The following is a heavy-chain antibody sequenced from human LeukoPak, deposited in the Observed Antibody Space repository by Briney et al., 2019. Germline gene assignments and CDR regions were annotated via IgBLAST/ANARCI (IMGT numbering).Heavy chain of an antibody. J-gene: IGHJ5*02. D-gene: IGHD3-3*01. CDR1: GGSISSSSYY. CDR2: IYYSGST. CDR3: ARHTYDFWSSYYTWFDP. V-gene: IGHV4-39*01. Sequence: SETLSLTCTVSGGSISSSSYYWGWIRQPPGKGLEWIGSIYYSGSTYYNPSLKSRVTISVDTSKNQFSLKLSSVTAADTAVYDCARHTYDFWSSYYTWFDPWGQGTLVTVSS.